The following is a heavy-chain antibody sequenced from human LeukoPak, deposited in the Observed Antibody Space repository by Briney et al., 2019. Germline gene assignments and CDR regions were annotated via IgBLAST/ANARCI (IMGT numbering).Heavy chain of an antibody. J-gene: IGHJ4*02. CDR3: AKDHGGGWQYKYYFDY. D-gene: IGHD6-19*01. CDR2: ISGSDART. Sequence: GGSLRLSCAASGFTFSSYAMSWVRQAPGKGLEWVSAISGSDARTYYADSVKGRFTISRDNSKNTLFLQMNSLRGVDTAVYYCAKDHGGGWQYKYYFDYWGQGTLVTVSS. CDR1: GFTFSSYA. V-gene: IGHV3-23*01.